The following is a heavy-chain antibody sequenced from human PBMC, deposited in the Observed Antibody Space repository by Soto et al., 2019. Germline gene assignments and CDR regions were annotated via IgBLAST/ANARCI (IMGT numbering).Heavy chain of an antibody. CDR2: IIPIFGTA. Sequence: GASVKVSCKASGGTFSSYAISWVRQAPGQGLEWMGGIIPIFGTANYAQKFQGRVTITADESTSTAYMELSSLRSEDTAVYYCARARPSAETYYYDSSGSLNWFDPWGQGTLVTVSS. CDR1: GGTFSSYA. V-gene: IGHV1-69*13. J-gene: IGHJ5*02. D-gene: IGHD3-22*01. CDR3: ARARPSAETYYYDSSGSLNWFDP.